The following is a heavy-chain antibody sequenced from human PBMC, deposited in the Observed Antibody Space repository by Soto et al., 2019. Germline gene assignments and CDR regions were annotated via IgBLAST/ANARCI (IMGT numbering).Heavy chain of an antibody. V-gene: IGHV3-15*01. CDR3: TTDWSLYYVSGVHDY. CDR2: IKSKTDGGTT. CDR1: GFTFSNAW. Sequence: EVQLVESGGGLVKPGGSLRLSCAASGFTFSNAWMSWVRQAPGKGLEWVGRIKSKTDGGTTDYAAPVNGRFTISRDDSKNTLYLQMNSLKTEDTAVYYCTTDWSLYYVSGVHDYWGQGTLVTVSS. D-gene: IGHD3-10*01. J-gene: IGHJ4*02.